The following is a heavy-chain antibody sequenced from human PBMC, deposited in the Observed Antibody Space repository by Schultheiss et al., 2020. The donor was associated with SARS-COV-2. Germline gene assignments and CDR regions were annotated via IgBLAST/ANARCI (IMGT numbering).Heavy chain of an antibody. CDR1: GGSFRGYF. Sequence: GSLRLSCGVSGGSFRGYFWHWIRQAPGKGLEWIGDINYNGNTNYNPSLRGRVTISLDMSKAQFSLELISVTAADTAVYFCARGPTYYDDSRGNYWGQGTLVTVSS. CDR2: INYNGNT. CDR3: ARGPTYYDDSRGNY. J-gene: IGHJ4*02. V-gene: IGHV4-34*01. D-gene: IGHD3-3*01.